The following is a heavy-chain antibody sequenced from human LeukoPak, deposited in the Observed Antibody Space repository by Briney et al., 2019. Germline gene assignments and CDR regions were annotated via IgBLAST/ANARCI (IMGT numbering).Heavy chain of an antibody. Sequence: GASVKVSCKASGYTFTGYYIHWVRQAPGQGLEWMGWITPNSGGTNYAQKFQGRVTMTRDTSITIAYMELTSLRSDDTAVYYCALYDFWSGYPDYWGQGTLVTVSS. CDR3: ALYDFWSGYPDY. V-gene: IGHV1-2*02. CDR1: GYTFTGYY. CDR2: ITPNSGGT. D-gene: IGHD3-3*01. J-gene: IGHJ4*02.